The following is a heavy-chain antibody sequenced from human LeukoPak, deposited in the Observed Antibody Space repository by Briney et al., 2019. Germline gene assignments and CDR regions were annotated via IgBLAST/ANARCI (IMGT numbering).Heavy chain of an antibody. D-gene: IGHD1-1*01. J-gene: IGHJ6*02. V-gene: IGHV3-7*05. CDR3: AGGTGMDV. CDR1: GVTFSSYW. CDR2: IKEDGSER. Sequence: GGSLGLSCAASGVTFSSYWMNWVRQAPGKGLEWVANIKEDGSERYYVDFVKGRFSIYRDNAKNSVYLQMNSLGADDTAVYYCAGGTGMDVWGQGTPVTVSS.